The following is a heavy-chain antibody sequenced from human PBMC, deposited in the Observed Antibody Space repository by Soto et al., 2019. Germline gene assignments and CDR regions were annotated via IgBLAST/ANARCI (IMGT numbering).Heavy chain of an antibody. Sequence: SETLSLTCAVSGYSISSGYYWGWIRQPPGKGLEWIGSIYHSGSTYYNPSLKSRVTISADTSKNQFSLKLSSVTAADTAVYYCARQDRVVAEGRWFDPWGQGTLVTVSS. CDR3: ARQDRVVAEGRWFDP. V-gene: IGHV4-38-2*01. D-gene: IGHD2-15*01. CDR1: GYSISSGYY. J-gene: IGHJ5*02. CDR2: IYHSGST.